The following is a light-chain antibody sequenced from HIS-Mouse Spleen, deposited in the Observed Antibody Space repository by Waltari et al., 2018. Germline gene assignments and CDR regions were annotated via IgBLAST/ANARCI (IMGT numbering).Light chain of an antibody. CDR3: YSTDSSGNHRV. CDR1: AFPKKN. J-gene: IGLJ2*01. CDR2: EDS. V-gene: IGLV3-10*01. Sequence: SYELTQPPSVSVSPGQTARITSSGDAFPKKNANWYQQKSGQAPVLVIYEDSKRPSGIPERFSGSSSGTMATLTISGAQVEDEADYYCYSTDSSGNHRVFGGGTKLTVL.